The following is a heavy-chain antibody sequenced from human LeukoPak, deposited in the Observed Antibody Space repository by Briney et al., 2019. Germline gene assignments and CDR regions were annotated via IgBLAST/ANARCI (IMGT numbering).Heavy chain of an antibody. D-gene: IGHD3-22*01. Sequence: SETLSLTCTVSGGSISSSSNYWGWIRQPPGKGLEWIGSIYYSGSTYYNPSLKSRVTISVDTSKNQFSLKLSSVTAADTAVYYCARDYYDSSGHDAFDIWGQGTMVTVSS. CDR1: GGSISSSSNY. V-gene: IGHV4-39*02. CDR3: ARDYYDSSGHDAFDI. CDR2: IYYSGST. J-gene: IGHJ3*02.